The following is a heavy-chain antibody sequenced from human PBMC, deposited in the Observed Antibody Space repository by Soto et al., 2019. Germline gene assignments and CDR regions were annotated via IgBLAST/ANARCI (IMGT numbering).Heavy chain of an antibody. CDR3: ARDSGGFWYFDL. V-gene: IGHV4-59*01. Sequence: QVQLQESGPGLVKPSETLSLTCTVSGASISSYYWSWIRQPLGTGLEWIGYVYHSGNTNNSPSLKSRVTISVDKSKNQLSLNLTSVTAADTAVYYCARDSGGFWYFDLWGRGTLVTVSS. J-gene: IGHJ2*01. CDR1: GASISSYY. CDR2: VYHSGNT.